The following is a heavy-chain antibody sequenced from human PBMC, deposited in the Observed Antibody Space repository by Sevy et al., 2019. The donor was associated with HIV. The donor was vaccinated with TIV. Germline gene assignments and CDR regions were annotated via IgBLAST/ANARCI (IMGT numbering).Heavy chain of an antibody. CDR2: IKQDGSEK. CDR3: ARDYQDPYCGGDCYPYYFDY. D-gene: IGHD2-21*02. CDR1: GFTFSSYW. J-gene: IGHJ4*02. V-gene: IGHV3-7*01. Sequence: GGSLRLSCAASGFTFSSYWMSWVRQAPGKGLEWVANIKQDGSEKYYVDSVKGRFTISRDNAKNSLYLQMNSLRAKDTAVYYCARDYQDPYCGGDCYPYYFDYWGQGTLVTVSS.